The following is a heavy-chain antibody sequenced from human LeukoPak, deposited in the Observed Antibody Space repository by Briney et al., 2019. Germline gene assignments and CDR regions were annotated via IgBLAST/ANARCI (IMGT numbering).Heavy chain of an antibody. D-gene: IGHD1-26*01. V-gene: IGHV3-23*01. CDR1: GLTFSTYA. CDR3: AKRAVGLTFDY. J-gene: IGHJ4*02. CDR2: ISSSGVST. Sequence: GGSLRLSCAASGLTFSTYAMSWVRQAPGKGLEWVSMISSSGVSTYYAGSVEGRFTISRDNSKNTLYLQMNSLRVEDTAVYYCAKRAVGLTFDYWGQGTLATVSS.